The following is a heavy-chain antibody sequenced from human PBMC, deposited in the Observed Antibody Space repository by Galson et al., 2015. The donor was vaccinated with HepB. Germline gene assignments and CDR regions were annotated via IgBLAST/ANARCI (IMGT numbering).Heavy chain of an antibody. D-gene: IGHD6-19*01. Sequence: SLRLSCAASGFTFSSYAMHWVRQAPGKGLEYVSAISSNGGSTYYADSVKGRFTISRDNSKNTLYLQMSSLRAEDTAVYYCVKDSSSGWTITHLFDYWGQGTLVTVSS. CDR1: GFTFSSYA. V-gene: IGHV3-64D*06. CDR2: ISSNGGST. J-gene: IGHJ4*02. CDR3: VKDSSSGWTITHLFDY.